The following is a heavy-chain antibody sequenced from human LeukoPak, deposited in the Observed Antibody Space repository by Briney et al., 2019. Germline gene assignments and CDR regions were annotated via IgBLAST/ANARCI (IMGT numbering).Heavy chain of an antibody. D-gene: IGHD2-15*01. CDR3: ARDMFSGGRCYFDY. V-gene: IGHV1-2*02. J-gene: IGHJ4*02. CDR1: GYTFSGHY. CDR2: INPNSGGT. Sequence: GASVKVSFKASGYTFSGHYMHWVRQAPGQGLEWMGWINPNSGGTNYAQKFQGRVTMTRDTSISTAYMELSSLRSDDTAVYYCARDMFSGGRCYFDYWGQGTLVTVSS.